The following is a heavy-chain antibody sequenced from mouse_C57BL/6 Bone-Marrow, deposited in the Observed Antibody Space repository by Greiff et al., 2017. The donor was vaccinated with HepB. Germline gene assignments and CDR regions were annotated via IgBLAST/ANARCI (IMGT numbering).Heavy chain of an antibody. V-gene: IGHV1-74*01. CDR2: IHPSDSDT. D-gene: IGHD1-1*01. Sequence: QVQLQQSGAELVKPGASVKVSCKASGYTFTSYWMHWVKQRPGQGLEWIGRIHPSDSDTNYNQKFKGKATLTVDKSSSTAYMQLSSLTSEDSAVYYCALITTVVYFDYWGQGTTLTVSS. CDR1: GYTFTSYW. J-gene: IGHJ2*01. CDR3: ALITTVVYFDY.